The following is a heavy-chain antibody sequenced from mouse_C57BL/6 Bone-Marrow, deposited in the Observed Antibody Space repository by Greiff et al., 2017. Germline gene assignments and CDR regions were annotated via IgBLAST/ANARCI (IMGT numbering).Heavy chain of an antibody. V-gene: IGHV1-69*01. J-gene: IGHJ2*01. CDR1: GYTFTSYW. CDR2: IDPSGSYT. Sequence: QVQLKQPGAELVMPGASVKLSCKASGYTFTSYWMHWVKQRPGQGLEWIGEIDPSGSYTNYNQKFKGKSTLTVDKSSSTAYMQLSSLTSEDSAVYYCFLLCVDYWGQGTTLTVSS. D-gene: IGHD2-10*01. CDR3: FLLCVDY.